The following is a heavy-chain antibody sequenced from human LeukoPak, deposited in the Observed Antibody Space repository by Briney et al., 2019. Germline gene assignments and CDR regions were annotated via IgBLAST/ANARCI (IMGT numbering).Heavy chain of an antibody. CDR3: ARGVAVAGTSGPYYYGMDV. D-gene: IGHD6-19*01. CDR1: GYTFTSYG. CDR2: INPNSGGT. Sequence: ASVKVSCKASGYTFTSYGISWVRQAPGQGLEWMGWINPNSGGTNYAQKFQGWVTMTRDTSISTAYMELSRLRSDDTAVYYCARGVAVAGTSGPYYYGMDVWGKGTTVTVSS. V-gene: IGHV1-2*04. J-gene: IGHJ6*04.